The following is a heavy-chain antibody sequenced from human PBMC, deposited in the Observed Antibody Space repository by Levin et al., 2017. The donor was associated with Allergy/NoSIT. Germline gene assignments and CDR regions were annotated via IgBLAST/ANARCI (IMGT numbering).Heavy chain of an antibody. CDR3: ARVVHGSGIYWYFDL. J-gene: IGHJ2*01. D-gene: IGHD2-15*01. CDR2: IIPILGIA. CDR1: GGTFSSYT. V-gene: IGHV1-69*02. Sequence: SVKVSCKASGGTFSSYTISWVRQAPGQGLEWMGRIIPILGIANYAQKFQGRVTITADKSTSTAYMELSSLRSEDTAVYYCARVVHGSGIYWYFDLWGRGTLVTVSS.